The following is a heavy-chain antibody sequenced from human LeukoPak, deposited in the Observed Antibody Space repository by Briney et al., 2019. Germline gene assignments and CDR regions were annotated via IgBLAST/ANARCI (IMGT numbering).Heavy chain of an antibody. CDR3: AGLLTTVTSIDY. J-gene: IGHJ4*02. V-gene: IGHV4-59*05. Sequence: TSETLSLTCTVSGDSISSHYWSWIRQPPGKGLEWIGSIYDTGSTYYNPSLKSRVTISVDTSKNQFSLKLSSVTAADTAVYYCAGLLTTVTSIDYWGQGTLVTVSS. CDR2: IYDTGST. D-gene: IGHD4-17*01. CDR1: GDSISSHY.